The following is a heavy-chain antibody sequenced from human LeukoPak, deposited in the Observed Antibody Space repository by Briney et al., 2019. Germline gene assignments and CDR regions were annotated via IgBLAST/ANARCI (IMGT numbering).Heavy chain of an antibody. CDR2: IRYDGSNK. D-gene: IGHD4-23*01. CDR1: GFTFSSYG. CDR3: AKDLFGYSPNGHPGN. J-gene: IGHJ4*02. Sequence: PGRSLRLSCAASGFTFSSYGMHWVRQAPGKGLEWVSFIRYDGSNKYYADSVKGRFTISRDSSKNTLYLQMNSLRAEDTAVYYCAKDLFGYSPNGHPGNWGQGTLVTVSS. V-gene: IGHV3-30*02.